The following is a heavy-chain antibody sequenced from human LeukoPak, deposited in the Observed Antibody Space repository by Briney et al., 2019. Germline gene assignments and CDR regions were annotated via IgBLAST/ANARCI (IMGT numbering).Heavy chain of an antibody. J-gene: IGHJ4*02. D-gene: IGHD3-22*01. V-gene: IGHV3-30*18. CDR3: AKVGSYHDFDY. CDR1: GFTFSSYA. Sequence: GGSLRLSCAASGFTFSSYAMHWVRQAPGKGLEWVALISYDGSNKYYADSVKGRFTVSRDNSKNALFLQMNSLRAEDTAVYYCAKVGSYHDFDYWGQGTLVTVSS. CDR2: ISYDGSNK.